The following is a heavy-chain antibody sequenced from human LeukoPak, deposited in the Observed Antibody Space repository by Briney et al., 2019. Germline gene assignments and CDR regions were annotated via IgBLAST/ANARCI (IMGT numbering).Heavy chain of an antibody. D-gene: IGHD2-2*01. CDR1: GFTFSDYY. V-gene: IGHV3-11*04. Sequence: KPGGSLRLSCAASGFTFSDYYMSWIRQAPGKGLEWVSYISSSGSTIYYADSVKGRFTISRDNAKNSLYLQMNSLRAEDTAAYYCSRVQDCSSTSCYFGSFDYWGQGTLVTVSS. CDR3: SRVQDCSSTSCYFGSFDY. J-gene: IGHJ4*02. CDR2: ISSSGSTI.